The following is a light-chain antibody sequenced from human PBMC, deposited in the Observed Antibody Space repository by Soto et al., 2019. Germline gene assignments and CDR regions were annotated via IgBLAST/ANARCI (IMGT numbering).Light chain of an antibody. J-gene: IGKJ1*01. CDR3: QQYNDWPRT. CDR1: QSIGIH. Sequence: EIVMTQSPATLSVSPGERATLSCRASQSIGIHLAWYQQKPGQAPSLLIYEGSTRATGVPSRFSGSGSGTEFTLTISSLQSADFAVYYCQQYNDWPRTFGQGTKVEIK. V-gene: IGKV3-15*01. CDR2: EGS.